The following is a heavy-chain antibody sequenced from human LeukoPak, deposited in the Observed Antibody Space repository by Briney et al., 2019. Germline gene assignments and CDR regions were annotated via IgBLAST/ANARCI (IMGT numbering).Heavy chain of an antibody. CDR3: AREWGRIAVAGGPGY. J-gene: IGHJ4*02. CDR1: GFIFSNYA. V-gene: IGHV3-33*01. D-gene: IGHD6-19*01. CDR2: IWYDGQNK. Sequence: PGGSLRLSCETSGFIFSNYAMHWVHQAPGKGLEWVAIIWYDGQNKYYAESVKGRFTISRDNSKNTLYLQMNSLSDDDTAVYYCAREWGRIAVAGGPGYWGQGTLVTVSS.